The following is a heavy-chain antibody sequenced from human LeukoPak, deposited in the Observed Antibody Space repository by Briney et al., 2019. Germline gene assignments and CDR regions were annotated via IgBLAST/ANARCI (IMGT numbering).Heavy chain of an antibody. V-gene: IGHV1-18*01. Sequence: GASVKVSCKASGYTFTSYGISWVRQAPGQGLEWMGWISAYNGNTVYAQKLQGRVTMTTDTSTSTAYMELRSLRSDDTALYYCARLSDVVVVAATPAFDYWGQGTLVTVSS. D-gene: IGHD2-15*01. CDR3: ARLSDVVVVAATPAFDY. CDR2: ISAYNGNT. CDR1: GYTFTSYG. J-gene: IGHJ4*02.